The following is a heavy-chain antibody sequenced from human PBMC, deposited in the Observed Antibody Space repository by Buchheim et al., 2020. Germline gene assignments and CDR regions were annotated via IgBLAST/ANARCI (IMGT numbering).Heavy chain of an antibody. CDR2: IYPSDSDT. V-gene: IGHV5-51*01. Sequence: EVQLVQSGAEVKKPGESLRISCKSSGYRFTNYWIGWVRQMPGRGLQWMGIIYPSDSDTRYSSSFQGRVTISVDKSINTAHLQWTSLKASDTATYFCARTRTTETDAFDYWGQGTL. CDR3: ARTRTTETDAFDY. D-gene: IGHD1-1*01. J-gene: IGHJ4*02. CDR1: GYRFTNYW.